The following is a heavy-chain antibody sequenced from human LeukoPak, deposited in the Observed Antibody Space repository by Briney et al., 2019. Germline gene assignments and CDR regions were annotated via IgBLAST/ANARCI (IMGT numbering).Heavy chain of an antibody. J-gene: IGHJ4*02. CDR2: INPNSGGT. CDR1: GYTFTGYY. D-gene: IGHD2-15*01. Sequence: ASVKVSCKASGYTFTGYYMHWVRQAPGQGLEWMGWINPNSGGTNYAQKFQGRVTMTRDTSISTAYMELSRLRSDDTAVYYCAAWGDDVVVVAATERFDYWGQGTLVTASS. V-gene: IGHV1-2*02. CDR3: AAWGDDVVVVAATERFDY.